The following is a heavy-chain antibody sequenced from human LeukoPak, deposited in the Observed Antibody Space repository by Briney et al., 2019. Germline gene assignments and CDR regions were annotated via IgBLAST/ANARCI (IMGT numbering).Heavy chain of an antibody. V-gene: IGHV4-59*11. Sequence: PSETLSLTCTVSGASISGRYWSWIRQPPGKGLEWIGYIYNSGSTNYNPSLKSRVTISVDTSKNQFSLRLTSVTAADTAVYYCARQVSNYPPFDYWGQGTLVTVSS. CDR2: IYNSGST. D-gene: IGHD4/OR15-4a*01. CDR1: GASISGRY. CDR3: ARQVSNYPPFDY. J-gene: IGHJ4*02.